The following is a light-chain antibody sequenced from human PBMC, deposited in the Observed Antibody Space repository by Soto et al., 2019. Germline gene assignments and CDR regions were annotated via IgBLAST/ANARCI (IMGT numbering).Light chain of an antibody. Sequence: EIVLTQSPGTLSLSPGERATLSCRASQSVSSSYLAWYQQKPGQAPRLLIYATSSRATGIADRFSGSGSGTDFTLTISRLEPADFAVYYCQHYGTSPPWTFGQGTKVEIK. V-gene: IGKV3-20*01. J-gene: IGKJ1*01. CDR3: QHYGTSPPWT. CDR1: QSVSSSY. CDR2: ATS.